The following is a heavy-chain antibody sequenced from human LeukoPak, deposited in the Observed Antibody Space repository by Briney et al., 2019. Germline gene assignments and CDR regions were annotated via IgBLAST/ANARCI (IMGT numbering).Heavy chain of an antibody. D-gene: IGHD6-19*01. Sequence: GGSLRLSCAASGFTFSSHSMTWVRQVPGKGLEWVAVISTSGGNTYYVDSVKGRFIISRDNANNPLYLQMNSLRADDRAVDYCAQGGSGWHYFDYWGQGTLVTVSS. CDR2: ISTSGGNT. V-gene: IGHV3-23*01. CDR3: AQGGSGWHYFDY. CDR1: GFTFSSHS. J-gene: IGHJ4*02.